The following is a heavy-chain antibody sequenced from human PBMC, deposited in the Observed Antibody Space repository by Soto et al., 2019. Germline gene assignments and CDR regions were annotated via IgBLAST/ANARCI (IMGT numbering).Heavy chain of an antibody. Sequence: SETLSLTCTVSGGSISGYYWSWIRQPPGKGLEWIGYISYSGSTNYNPSLKSRVTISVDTSKNQFSLKLSSVTAADTAVYYCARHNYNSGWYPLDYWGQGTLVTVSS. D-gene: IGHD6-19*01. CDR3: ARHNYNSGWYPLDY. V-gene: IGHV4-59*08. CDR2: ISYSGST. CDR1: GGSISGYY. J-gene: IGHJ4*02.